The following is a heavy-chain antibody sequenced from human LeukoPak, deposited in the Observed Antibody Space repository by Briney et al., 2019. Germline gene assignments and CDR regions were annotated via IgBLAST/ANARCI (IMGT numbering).Heavy chain of an antibody. J-gene: IGHJ4*02. D-gene: IGHD6-19*01. Sequence: GGSLRLSCAASGFAFSSYSMNWVRQAPGKGLEWVSYISSSSSTIYYADSVKGRFTISRDNAKNSLYLQMNSLRAEDTAVYYCARELNPLRYSSGWYFDYWGQGTLVTVSS. CDR1: GFAFSSYS. CDR2: ISSSSSTI. CDR3: ARELNPLRYSSGWYFDY. V-gene: IGHV3-48*01.